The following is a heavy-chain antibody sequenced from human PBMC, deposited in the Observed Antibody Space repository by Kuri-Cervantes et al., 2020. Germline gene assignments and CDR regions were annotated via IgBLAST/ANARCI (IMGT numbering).Heavy chain of an antibody. J-gene: IGHJ4*02. V-gene: IGHV3-30-3*01. CDR2: ISYDGSNK. CDR1: GFTFSSYA. CDR3: ATGVGATGY. Sequence: GESLKISCAASGFTFSSYAMHWVRQAPGKGLEWVAVISYDGSNKYYADSVKGRFTISRDNSKNTLYLQMNSLRAEDTAVYYCATGVGATGYWGQGTLDRLL. D-gene: IGHD1-26*01.